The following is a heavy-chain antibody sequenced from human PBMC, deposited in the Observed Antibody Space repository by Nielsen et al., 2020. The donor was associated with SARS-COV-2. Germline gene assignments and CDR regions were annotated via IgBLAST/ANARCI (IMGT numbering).Heavy chain of an antibody. D-gene: IGHD6-25*01. CDR1: GYSFTSYW. V-gene: IGHV5-51*01. J-gene: IGHJ6*02. Sequence: GESLKISCKGSGYSFTSYWMSWVRQMPGKGLEWMGIIYPGDSDTRYSPSFQGQVTISADKSISTAYLQWSSLKASDTAMYYCARQSRFRSDSGYYYYGMDVWGQGTTVTVSS. CDR2: IYPGDSDT. CDR3: ARQSRFRSDSGYYYYGMDV.